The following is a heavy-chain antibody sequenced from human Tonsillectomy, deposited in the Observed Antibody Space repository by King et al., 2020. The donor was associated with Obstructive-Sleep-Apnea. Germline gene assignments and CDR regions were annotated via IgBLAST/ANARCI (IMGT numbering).Heavy chain of an antibody. D-gene: IGHD6-19*01. CDR3: ARRESSGWYYFDY. V-gene: IGHV4-59*08. CDR1: GGSISSNY. J-gene: IGHJ4*02. Sequence: VQLQESGPGLVKPSETLSLTCTVSGGSISSNYWSWIRQPPGKGLEWIGYIYHSGSTNYNPSLKSRVTITVDTSKNQFSLKLSSVTAADTAVYYCARRESSGWYYFDYWGQGTLVTVSS. CDR2: IYHSGST.